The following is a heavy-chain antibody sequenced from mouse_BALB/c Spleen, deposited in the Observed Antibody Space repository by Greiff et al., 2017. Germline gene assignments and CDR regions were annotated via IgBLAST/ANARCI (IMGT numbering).Heavy chain of an antibody. D-gene: IGHD2-14*01. V-gene: IGHV1-87*01. Sequence: VQLQESGAELARPGASVKLSCKASGYTFTSYWMQWVKQRPGQGLEWIGAIYPGDGDTRYTQKFKGKATLTADKSSSTAYMQLSSLASEDSAVYYCAREKVRRFDYWGQGTTLTVSS. CDR1: GYTFTSYW. CDR2: IYPGDGDT. CDR3: AREKVRRFDY. J-gene: IGHJ2*01.